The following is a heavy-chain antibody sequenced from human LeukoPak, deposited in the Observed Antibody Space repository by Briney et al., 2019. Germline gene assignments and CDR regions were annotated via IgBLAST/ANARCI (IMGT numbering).Heavy chain of an antibody. V-gene: IGHV3-9*01. D-gene: IGHD5-18*01. J-gene: IGHJ4*02. Sequence: HPGGSLRLSCAASGFTFDDYAMHWVRQAPGKGLEWVSGISWNSGSIGYADSVKGRFTISRDNAKNSLYLQMNSLRAEDTALYYCAKGTKSGYSYGCYDYWGQGTLVTVSS. CDR2: ISWNSGSI. CDR3: AKGTKSGYSYGCYDY. CDR1: GFTFDDYA.